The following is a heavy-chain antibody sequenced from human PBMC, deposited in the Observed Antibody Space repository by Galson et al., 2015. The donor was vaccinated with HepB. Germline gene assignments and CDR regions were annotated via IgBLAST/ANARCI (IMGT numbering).Heavy chain of an antibody. V-gene: IGHV1-69*10. CDR1: GGTFSSKA. Sequence: SVKVSCKASGGTFSSKAINWVRQAPGQGLEWMGGIITFYSVANYAQKFQDRVRLFADKSTTTVYMELSSLRSEDTAVYYCTGDDPRHRGGLTPRPHRDDAFDIWGQETLVTVSS. CDR3: TGDDPRHRGGLTPRPHRDDAFDI. D-gene: IGHD4-23*01. J-gene: IGHJ3*02. CDR2: IITFYSVA.